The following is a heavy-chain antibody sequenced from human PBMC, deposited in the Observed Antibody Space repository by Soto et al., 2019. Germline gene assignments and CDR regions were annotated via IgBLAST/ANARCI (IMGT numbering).Heavy chain of an antibody. CDR2: IYYSGST. Sequence: SETLSLTCTVSGGSISSSSYYWGWIRQPPGKGLEWIGSIYYSGSTYYNPSLKSRVTISVDTSKNQFSLKLSSVTVADTAVYYCVREDVVVVVAAIPTLWGQGTLVTVSS. CDR1: GGSISSSSYY. V-gene: IGHV4-39*01. D-gene: IGHD2-15*01. J-gene: IGHJ4*02. CDR3: VREDVVVVVAAIPTL.